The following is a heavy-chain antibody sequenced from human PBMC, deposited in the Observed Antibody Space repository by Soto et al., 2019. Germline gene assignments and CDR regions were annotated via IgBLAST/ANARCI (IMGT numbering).Heavy chain of an antibody. CDR3: ARDRRDGYKCCMDV. Sequence: PSETLSLTCTVSGVSITSYFWSWIRQTPGKGLDWIGSISFSGATYSNPSHKGRAALSVHTSDMHPSLTLISVTAADRGVYFCARDRRDGYKCCMDVWGQGTPVTVSS. D-gene: IGHD5-12*01. CDR1: GVSITSYF. CDR2: ISFSGAT. V-gene: IGHV4-59*01. J-gene: IGHJ6*02.